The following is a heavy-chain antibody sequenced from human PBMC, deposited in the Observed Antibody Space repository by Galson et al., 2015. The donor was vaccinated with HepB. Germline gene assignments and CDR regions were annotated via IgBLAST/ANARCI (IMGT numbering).Heavy chain of an antibody. Sequence: SLRLSCAASGFTFSSYAMSWVRQAPGKGLEWVSVVSGSGGSTYYADSVKGRLTISRDNSKNTLYLQMNSLRAEDTAVYYCAKVGGFCSGGTCYSFPFDYWGQGTLVTVSS. CDR3: AKVGGFCSGGTCYSFPFDY. CDR2: VSGSGGST. D-gene: IGHD2-15*01. J-gene: IGHJ4*02. V-gene: IGHV3-23*01. CDR1: GFTFSSYA.